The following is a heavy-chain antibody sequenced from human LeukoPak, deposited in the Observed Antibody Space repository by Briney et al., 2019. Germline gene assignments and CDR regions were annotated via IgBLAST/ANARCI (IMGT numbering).Heavy chain of an antibody. J-gene: IGHJ4*02. CDR3: ASLRHRGSGSYYTANY. D-gene: IGHD3-10*01. Sequence: SETLSLTCAVYGGSFSGYYWSWIRQPPGKGLEWIGEINHSGSTNYNPSLKSRVTISVDTSKNQFSLKLSSVTAADTAVYYCASLRHRGSGSYYTANYWGQGTLVTVSS. CDR1: GGSFSGYY. CDR2: INHSGST. V-gene: IGHV4-34*01.